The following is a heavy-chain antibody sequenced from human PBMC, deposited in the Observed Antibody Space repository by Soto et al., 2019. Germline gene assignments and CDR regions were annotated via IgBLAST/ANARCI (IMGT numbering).Heavy chain of an antibody. V-gene: IGHV1-69*05. CDR2: IIPIFGTA. J-gene: IGHJ4*02. CDR1: GDTFYNYA. Sequence: QVQLVQSGAEVKKPGSSVKVSCKDSGDTFYNYAISWVRQAPGQGLEWMGGIIPIFGTANYAQKFQGRGTXTXDXXTSTAYMEMSILRSDDTAVYYCARSAQDIILVPTAIGSLDYWGQGTLVTVSS. D-gene: IGHD2-2*01. CDR3: ARSAQDIILVPTAIGSLDY.